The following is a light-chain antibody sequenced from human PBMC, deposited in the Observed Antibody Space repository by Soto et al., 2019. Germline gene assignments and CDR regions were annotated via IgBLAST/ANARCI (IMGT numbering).Light chain of an antibody. CDR2: DAS. CDR1: QTVNTW. CDR3: QQYDSYSSGP. V-gene: IGKV1-5*01. J-gene: IGKJ1*01. Sequence: DIQITQSPSTLSSSVSERVTITCLASQTVNTWLAWYQQKPGKAPKVLIFDASSLKTGVPSRFSGSGSGTEFTLTISNLQPDDFATYYCQQYDSYSSGPFGQGTKV.